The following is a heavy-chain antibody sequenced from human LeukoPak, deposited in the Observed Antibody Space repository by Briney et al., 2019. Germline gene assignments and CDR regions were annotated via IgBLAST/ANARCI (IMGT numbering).Heavy chain of an antibody. CDR3: AKSVHYYDSSLDAFDI. J-gene: IGHJ3*02. CDR2: ISGSGGST. V-gene: IGHV3-23*01. CDR1: GFTFSSYA. Sequence: GGSLRLSCAASGFTFSSYAMSWVRLAPGKGLEWVSGISGSGGSTYYADSVKGRFTISRDNSKNTLYLQMNSLRAEDTAVYYCAKSVHYYDSSLDAFDIWGQGTMVIVSS. D-gene: IGHD3-22*01.